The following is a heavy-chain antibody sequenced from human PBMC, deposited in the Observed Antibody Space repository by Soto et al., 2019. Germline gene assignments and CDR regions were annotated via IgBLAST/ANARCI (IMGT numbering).Heavy chain of an antibody. CDR3: ARGDRGGSGSPASYYYSGLDV. CDR2: VSAGGDMT. D-gene: IGHD3-10*01. CDR1: GVTFSSYA. Sequence: DVQLLESGGDLVQPWGSLRLSCAASGVTFSSYAMSWVRQAPGKGLEWVSSVSAGGDMTYYSDSVKGRFTISRDNSNNALFLQMNRLRAEDTALYYCARGDRGGSGSPASYYYSGLDVWGQGTTVTVSS. J-gene: IGHJ6*02. V-gene: IGHV3-23*01.